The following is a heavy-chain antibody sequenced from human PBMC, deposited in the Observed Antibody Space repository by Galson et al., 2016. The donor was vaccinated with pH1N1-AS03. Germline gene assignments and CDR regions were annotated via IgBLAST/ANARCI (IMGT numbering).Heavy chain of an antibody. CDR1: GFTFDAYA. Sequence: SLRLSCAGSGFTFDAYAMHWVRQAPGKGLEWVSGIDWNSDTVDYTDSVKGRFTISRDNSKNTLYLQMNSLRTEDTAVYYCANREKAATGPFDYWGQGTLVTVSS. CDR2: IDWNSDTV. D-gene: IGHD6-13*01. J-gene: IGHJ4*02. V-gene: IGHV3-9*01. CDR3: ANREKAATGPFDY.